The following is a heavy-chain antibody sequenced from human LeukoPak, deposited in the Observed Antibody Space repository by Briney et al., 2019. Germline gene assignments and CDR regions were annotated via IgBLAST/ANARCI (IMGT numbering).Heavy chain of an antibody. V-gene: IGHV1-46*01. J-gene: IGHJ4*02. CDR1: GYTFTSNY. Sequence: ASVKVSCKAFGYTFTSNYMHWVQQAPGQGPEWMGVISPSGGSTTYAQKLQGRVTMTTDTSTSTAYMELRSLRSDDTAVYYCARQLGIVDYFDYWGQGTLVTVSS. CDR3: ARQLGIVDYFDY. D-gene: IGHD1-1*01. CDR2: ISPSGGST.